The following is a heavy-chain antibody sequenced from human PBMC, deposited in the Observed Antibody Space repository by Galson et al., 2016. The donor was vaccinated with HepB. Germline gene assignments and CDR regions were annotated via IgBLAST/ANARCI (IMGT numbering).Heavy chain of an antibody. J-gene: IGHJ3*02. CDR2: ISGSGFGT. CDR1: GFTFSSYA. Sequence: SLRLSCAASGFTFSSYAMNWVRQAPGKGLSWVSAISGSGFGTFYADSVKGRFTISRDNSKNTLYLQMNSLRAEDTAVYYCARYDYYDSSGFLVGDAFDIWGQGTMVTVSS. V-gene: IGHV3-23*01. D-gene: IGHD3-22*01. CDR3: ARYDYYDSSGFLVGDAFDI.